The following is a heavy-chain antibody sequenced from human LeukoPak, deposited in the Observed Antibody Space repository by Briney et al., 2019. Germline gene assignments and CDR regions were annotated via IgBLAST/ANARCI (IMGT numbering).Heavy chain of an antibody. J-gene: IGHJ6*02. V-gene: IGHV4-34*01. D-gene: IGHD3-10*01. CDR2: INRSGST. CDR1: GAPFSGYY. CDR3: ARVTYGSGSFKDYDYGMDV. Sequence: SETLSLTCDVYGAPFSGYYWSWIRQPPGKGLEWLGEINRSGSTNYNPSLKSRVTLSVDTSKNQLSLKLNSVTAADTAVYYCARVTYGSGSFKDYDYGMDVWGQGTTVTVSS.